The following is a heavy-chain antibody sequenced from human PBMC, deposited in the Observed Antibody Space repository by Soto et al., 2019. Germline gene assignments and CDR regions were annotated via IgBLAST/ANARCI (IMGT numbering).Heavy chain of an antibody. CDR2: ISWNSGSI. CDR1: GFTFDDYA. D-gene: IGHD3-10*01. V-gene: IGHV3-9*01. Sequence: EVQLVESGGGLVQPGRSLRLSCAASGFTFDDYAMHWVRQAPGKGLEWVSGISWNSGSIGYADSVKGRFTISRDNAKNSQYLQMNSLRAEDTALYYCAKEDHYYGSGSYSNWGQGTLVTVSS. J-gene: IGHJ4*02. CDR3: AKEDHYYGSGSYSN.